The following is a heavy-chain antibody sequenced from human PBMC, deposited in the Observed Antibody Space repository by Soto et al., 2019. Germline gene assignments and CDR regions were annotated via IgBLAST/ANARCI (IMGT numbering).Heavy chain of an antibody. CDR3: ARLTPPWSGSGEDV. CDR2: IYYSGST. CDR1: GGSISSSSYY. Sequence: SETLSLTCTVSGGSISSSSYYWGWIRQPPGKGLEWIGSIYYSGSTYYNPSLKSRVTISVDTSKNQFSLKLSSVTAADTAVYYCARLTPPWSGSGEDVWGKGTTVTVSS. J-gene: IGHJ6*04. D-gene: IGHD3-3*01. V-gene: IGHV4-39*01.